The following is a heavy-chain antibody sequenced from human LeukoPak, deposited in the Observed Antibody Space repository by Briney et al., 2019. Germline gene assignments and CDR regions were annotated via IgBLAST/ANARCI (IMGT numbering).Heavy chain of an antibody. CDR2: ISYDGSNK. CDR1: GFTFSSYA. D-gene: IGHD6-19*01. CDR3: ARDRGFSGWPTSYYYYGMDV. J-gene: IGHJ6*02. V-gene: IGHV3-30-3*01. Sequence: GGSLRLSCAASGFTFSSYAMHWVRQAPGKGLEGVAVISYDGSNKYYADSVKGRFTISRDNSKNTLYLQMNSLRAEDTAVYYCARDRGFSGWPTSYYYYGMDVWGQGTTVTVSS.